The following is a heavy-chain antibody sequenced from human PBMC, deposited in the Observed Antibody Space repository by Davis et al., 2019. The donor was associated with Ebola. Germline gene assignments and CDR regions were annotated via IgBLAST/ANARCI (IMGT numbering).Heavy chain of an antibody. CDR3: ARGDEVVAVIYYYGMDV. V-gene: IGHV1-18*04. J-gene: IGHJ6*04. CDR1: GYTFTSYG. CDR2: ISAYNGNT. D-gene: IGHD2-15*01. Sequence: AASVKVSCKASGYTFTSYGISWVRQAPGQGLEWMGWISAYNGNTNYAQKLQGRVTMTTDTSTSTAYMELRSLRSDDTAVYYCARGDEVVAVIYYYGMDVWGKGTTVTVSS.